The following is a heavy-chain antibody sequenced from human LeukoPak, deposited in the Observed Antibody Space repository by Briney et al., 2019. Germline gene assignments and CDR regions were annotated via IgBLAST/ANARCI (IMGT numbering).Heavy chain of an antibody. J-gene: IGHJ4*02. CDR2: IYYTGSGNT. D-gene: IGHD3-10*01. CDR1: GDSFNNSAYY. Sequence: PSETLSLTCIVSGDSFNNSAYYWGWVRQPPGEGLQWIGAIYYTGSGNTYYSSSFEGRITLSVDTSKNQFSLKLSSVTAADTAVYYCAREPTQPLRFGEFHPFDNWGQGTLDTVSS. V-gene: IGHV4-39*07. CDR3: AREPTQPLRFGEFHPFDN.